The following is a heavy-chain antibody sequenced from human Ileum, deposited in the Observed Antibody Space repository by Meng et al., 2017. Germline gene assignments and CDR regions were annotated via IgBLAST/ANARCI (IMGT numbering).Heavy chain of an antibody. Sequence: GGSLRLSCTASGFSLSSNWMNWVRQAPGKGLVWVSRINSDGRTTNYADSVKGRFTISRDNAKNTLYLQMNSLRVEDTAVYYCVKDFLWNACDMWGQGTMVTVSS. CDR3: VKDFLWNACDM. CDR1: GFSLSSNW. V-gene: IGHV3-74*01. D-gene: IGHD2-21*01. J-gene: IGHJ3*02. CDR2: INSDGRTT.